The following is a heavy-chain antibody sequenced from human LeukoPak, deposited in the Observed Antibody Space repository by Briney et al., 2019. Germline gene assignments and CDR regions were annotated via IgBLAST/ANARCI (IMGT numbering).Heavy chain of an antibody. CDR1: GYTVTHYA. D-gene: IGHD1-26*01. J-gene: IGHJ4*02. V-gene: IGHV7-4-1*02. Sequence: ASVKVSCKASGYTVTHYAMNWVRQAPGQGLEWMGWINTNTGNSTYAQGFTGRFVFSLDTSVSTAYLQISSLEAEDTAIYYCVRLYGAFDYWGQGTLVTVSS. CDR2: INTNTGNS. CDR3: VRLYGAFDY.